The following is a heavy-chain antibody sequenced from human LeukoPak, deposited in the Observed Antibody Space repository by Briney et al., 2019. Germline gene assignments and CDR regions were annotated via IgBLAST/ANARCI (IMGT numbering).Heavy chain of an antibody. CDR1: GYSFTTYW. J-gene: IGHJ4*02. CDR3: ATRYNYYDSSGYYYFDY. D-gene: IGHD3-22*01. CDR2: IYPGDSDT. V-gene: IGHV5-51*01. Sequence: GESLQISCQGSGYSFTTYWIGWVRQMPGKGLEWMGVIYPGDSDTRYSPSFQGQVTISADKSISTAYLQWSSLKASGTAMYYCATRYNYYDSSGYYYFDYWGQGTLVTVSS.